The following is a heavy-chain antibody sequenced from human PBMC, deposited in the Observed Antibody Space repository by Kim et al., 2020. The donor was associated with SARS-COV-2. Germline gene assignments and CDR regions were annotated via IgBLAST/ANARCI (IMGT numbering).Heavy chain of an antibody. V-gene: IGHV3-7*01. Sequence: KDYVDYVRGRFTISKDSAANSVSLQMNSLRAEDTAVYYCASRYGAFEHRLVWGQGTLVTVSS. CDR3: ASRYGAFEHRLV. D-gene: IGHD4-17*01. CDR2: K. J-gene: IGHJ4*02.